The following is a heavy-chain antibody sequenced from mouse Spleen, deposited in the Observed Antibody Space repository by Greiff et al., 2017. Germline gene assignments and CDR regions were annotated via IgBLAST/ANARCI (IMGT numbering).Heavy chain of an antibody. Sequence: QVQLKQSGPGLVQPSQSLSITCTVSGFSLTSYGVHWVRQSPGKGLEWLGVIWSGGSTDYNAAFISRLSISKDNSKSQVFFKMNSLQADDTAIYYCAIYYYGSSYLYYAMDYWGQGTSVTVSS. V-gene: IGHV2-2*01. D-gene: IGHD1-1*01. J-gene: IGHJ4*01. CDR2: IWSGGST. CDR3: AIYYYGSSYLYYAMDY. CDR1: GFSLTSYG.